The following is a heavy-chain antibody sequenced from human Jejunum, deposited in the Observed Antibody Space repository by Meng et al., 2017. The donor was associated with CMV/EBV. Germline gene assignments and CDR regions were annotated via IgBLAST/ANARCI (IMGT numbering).Heavy chain of an antibody. CDR3: ATSGLNYYGIDV. CDR1: GFIFRNTW. J-gene: IGHJ6*02. V-gene: IGHV3-15*05. CDR2: IKSTSDGAKT. D-gene: IGHD3/OR15-3a*01. Sequence: SGFIFRNTWMTWVRQVPGKGLEWLGRIKSTSDGAKTDYPAPLKGRVTISRDDSRNTLYLEMNALTTEDTGVYYCATSGLNYYGIDVWGQGTTVTVSS.